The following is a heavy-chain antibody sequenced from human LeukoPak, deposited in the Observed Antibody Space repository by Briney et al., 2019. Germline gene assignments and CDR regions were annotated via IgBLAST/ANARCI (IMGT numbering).Heavy chain of an antibody. J-gene: IGHJ4*02. CDR2: IYTSGST. Sequence: PSQTLSLTCTVSGGSISSGSYYWSWIRQPAGKGLEWIGRIYTSGSTNYNPSLKSRVTTSVDTSKNQFSLKLSSVTAADTAVYYCARSGYSYALLLDYWGQGTLVTVSS. CDR1: GGSISSGSYY. D-gene: IGHD5-18*01. CDR3: ARSGYSYALLLDY. V-gene: IGHV4-61*02.